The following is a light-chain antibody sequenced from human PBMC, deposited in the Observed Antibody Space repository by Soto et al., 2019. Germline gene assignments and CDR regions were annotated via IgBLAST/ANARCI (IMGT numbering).Light chain of an antibody. Sequence: QSALTQPPSASGSPGQSVTISCTGTKNDIGVYDFVSWYQNHPGKAPRLIIYEVVQRPSGVPDRFSGSKSGNTASLTVSGIQAADEDDYVCKSYDGSTTYFFGRVTKVTVL. CDR3: KSYDGSTTYF. V-gene: IGLV2-8*01. J-gene: IGLJ1*01. CDR2: EVV. CDR1: KNDIGVYDF.